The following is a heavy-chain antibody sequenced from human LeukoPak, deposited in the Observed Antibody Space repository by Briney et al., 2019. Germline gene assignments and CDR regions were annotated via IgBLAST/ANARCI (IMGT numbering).Heavy chain of an antibody. CDR1: GDTFTGYY. CDR2: INLNSGGT. V-gene: IGHV1-2*02. Sequence: PSVKVSCKASGDTFTGYYMDWVRQAPGQGLEWMGWINLNSGGTNYAQKFQGGVTMTRDTSISTAYMELSRLRSEDTAVYSCARLRTYYYDSSGFLPEEPDDYWGQGTLVTVSS. CDR3: ARLRTYYYDSSGFLPEEPDDY. J-gene: IGHJ4*02. D-gene: IGHD3-22*01.